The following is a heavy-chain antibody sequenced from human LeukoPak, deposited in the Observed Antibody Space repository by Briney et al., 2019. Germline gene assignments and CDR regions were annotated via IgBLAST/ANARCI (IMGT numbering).Heavy chain of an antibody. D-gene: IGHD3-22*01. CDR1: GDSISSFY. V-gene: IGHV4-59*13. CDR2: RNYNGRT. J-gene: IGHJ3*01. CDR3: ARLLDNDSSGDPDTFDV. Sequence: KASETLSHTCTVSGDSISSFYWSWIRQPPGKGLEWIGYRNYNGRTYYKPSLQSRVTISVDTSNNYFSLRLTSVTAADTAVYYCARLLDNDSSGDPDTFDVWGQGTMVTVSS.